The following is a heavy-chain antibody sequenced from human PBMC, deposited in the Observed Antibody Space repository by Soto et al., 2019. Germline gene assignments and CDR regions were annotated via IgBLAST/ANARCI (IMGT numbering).Heavy chain of an antibody. CDR2: ISYDGSNK. J-gene: IGHJ6*02. CDR1: GFTFSSYG. D-gene: IGHD5-18*01. CDR3: AKATAMVTRYYYYGMDV. V-gene: IGHV3-30*18. Sequence: PGGSLRLSCAASGFTFSSYGMHWVRQAPGKGLEWVAVISYDGSNKYYADSVKGRFTISRDNSKNTLYLQMNSLRAEDTAVYYCAKATAMVTRYYYYGMDVWGQGTTVTVYS.